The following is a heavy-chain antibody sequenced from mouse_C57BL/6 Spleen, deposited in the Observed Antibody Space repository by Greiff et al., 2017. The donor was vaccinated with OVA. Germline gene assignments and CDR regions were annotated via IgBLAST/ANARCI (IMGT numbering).Heavy chain of an antibody. Sequence: SGPELVKPGASVKISCKASGYAFSSSWMNWVKQRPGKGLEWIGRIYPGDGDTNYNGKFKGKATLTADKSSSTAYMQLSSLTSEDSAVYFCARSDSNYWFAYWGQGTLVTVSA. V-gene: IGHV1-82*01. J-gene: IGHJ3*01. D-gene: IGHD2-5*01. CDR3: ARSDSNYWFAY. CDR2: IYPGDGDT. CDR1: GYAFSSSW.